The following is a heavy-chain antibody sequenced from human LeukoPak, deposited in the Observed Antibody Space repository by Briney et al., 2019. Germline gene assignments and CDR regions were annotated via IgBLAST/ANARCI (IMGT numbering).Heavy chain of an antibody. D-gene: IGHD3-16*01. CDR2: ISSSGSTR. Sequence: QSGGSLRLSCAASGFTFRSYEMNWVRQAPGKGLEWVSYISSSGSTRSYADSVKGRFTISRDNAKNSLYLQMNSLRAEDTAVYYCARGFGPTYWGQGTLVTVSS. V-gene: IGHV3-48*03. CDR3: ARGFGPTY. CDR1: GFTFRSYE. J-gene: IGHJ4*02.